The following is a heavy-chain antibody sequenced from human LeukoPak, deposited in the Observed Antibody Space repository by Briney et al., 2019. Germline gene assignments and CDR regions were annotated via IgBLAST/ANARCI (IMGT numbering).Heavy chain of an antibody. J-gene: IGHJ4*02. CDR1: GYTFTTYY. D-gene: IGHD3-10*01. CDR3: ARNVASGFDS. V-gene: IGHV1-46*01. Sequence: ASVKVPCKTSGYTFTTYYIHWVRQAPGQGLEWMGMINPSGGSTSYAQKFQGRVTMTGDTSTSTTHMELNSLRSEDTAVYYCARNVASGFDSWGQGTLATVSS. CDR2: INPSGGST.